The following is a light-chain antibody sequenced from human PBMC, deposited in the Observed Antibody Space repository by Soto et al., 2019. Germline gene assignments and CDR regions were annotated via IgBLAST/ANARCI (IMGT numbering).Light chain of an antibody. J-gene: IGLJ1*01. V-gene: IGLV2-14*01. CDR3: SSYTTVNTLVS. CDR1: SSDVGRYNY. CDR2: EVN. Sequence: QPVLTQPASVSGSPGQSITISCTGTSSDVGRYNYVSWYQQHPGKAPKLIIYEVNNRPSGVSNRFSGSKSDNTASLTISGLQAEDEADYYCSSYTTVNTLVSFGTGTKLTVL.